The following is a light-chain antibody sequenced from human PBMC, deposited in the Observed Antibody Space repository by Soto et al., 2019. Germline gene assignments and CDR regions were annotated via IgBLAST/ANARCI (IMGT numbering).Light chain of an antibody. CDR3: QQYYSTPPYT. V-gene: IGKV4-1*01. J-gene: IGKJ2*01. CDR1: QSVLYSSNNQNY. Sequence: DIVMTQSPDSLAVSLGERATINCKSSQSVLYSSNNQNYLAWYQQKPGQPPKLLIYWSSNRESGVPDRFSGSGSGTDFTLTINSLQAEDVAVYYCQQYYSTPPYTFGQGTKLEIK. CDR2: WSS.